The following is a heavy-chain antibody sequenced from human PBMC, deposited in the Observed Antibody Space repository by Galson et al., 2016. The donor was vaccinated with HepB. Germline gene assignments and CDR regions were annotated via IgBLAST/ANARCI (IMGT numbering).Heavy chain of an antibody. CDR3: TTDRLRRCVAGLSPRAFAI. CDR2: MSTFNGDT. J-gene: IGHJ3*02. CDR1: GFTFRSCG. Sequence: ASGFTFRSCGISWVRQAPGQGLEWMGWMSTFNGDTVYAQNVQDRLTLTTETSTNTAFMELRSLRSDDTALYFCTTDRLRRCVAGLSPRAFAIWGQGTTVTVSS. V-gene: IGHV1-18*01. D-gene: IGHD2-21*02.